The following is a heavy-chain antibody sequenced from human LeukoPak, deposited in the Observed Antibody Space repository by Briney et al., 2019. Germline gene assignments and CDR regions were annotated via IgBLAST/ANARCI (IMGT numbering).Heavy chain of an antibody. J-gene: IGHJ6*02. CDR3: ARLSIHCSSTSCYTVPYYYYYGMDV. CDR2: IYYSGST. D-gene: IGHD2-2*02. CDR1: GGSISSYY. Sequence: SETLSLTCTVSGGSISSYYWSWIRLPPGKGLEWIGYIYYSGSTNYNPSLKSRVTISVDTSKNQFSLKLSSVTAADTAVYYCARLSIHCSSTSCYTVPYYYYYGMDVWGQGTTVTVSS. V-gene: IGHV4-59*08.